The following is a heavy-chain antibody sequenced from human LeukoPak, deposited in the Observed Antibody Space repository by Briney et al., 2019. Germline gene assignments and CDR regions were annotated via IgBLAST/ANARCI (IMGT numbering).Heavy chain of an antibody. Sequence: PSETLSLTCTVSGGSISSSSYYWGWIRQPPGKGLEWIGSIYYSGSTYYNPSLKSRVTISVDTSKNQFSLKLSSVTAADTAVYYCARITDDYGDLNWFDPWGQGTLVTVSS. D-gene: IGHD4-17*01. CDR2: IYYSGST. V-gene: IGHV4-39*01. J-gene: IGHJ5*02. CDR1: GGSISSSSYY. CDR3: ARITDDYGDLNWFDP.